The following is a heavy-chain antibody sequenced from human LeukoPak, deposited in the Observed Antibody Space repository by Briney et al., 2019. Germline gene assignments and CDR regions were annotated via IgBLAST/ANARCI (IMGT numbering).Heavy chain of an antibody. V-gene: IGHV1-69*02. Sequence: SVTLSCRASGGTFSSYTISWVRQAPGQGLEWMGRIIPILGIANYAQKFKGRVTITADKSTSTAYMELSSLRSEDTAVYYCASTDSSGWYYFDYWGQGTLVTVSS. CDR1: GGTFSSYT. J-gene: IGHJ4*02. CDR3: ASTDSSGWYYFDY. D-gene: IGHD6-19*01. CDR2: IIPILGIA.